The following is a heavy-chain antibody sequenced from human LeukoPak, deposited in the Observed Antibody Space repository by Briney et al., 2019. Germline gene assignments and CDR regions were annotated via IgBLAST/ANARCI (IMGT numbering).Heavy chain of an antibody. D-gene: IGHD5-24*01. V-gene: IGHV3-74*01. Sequence: GGSLRLSCAASGFTFSSYWMHWVRQAPGKGLVWVSRINSDGSSTSYADSVKGRFTISRDNAKNTLYLQMNSLRAEDTAVHYCARGGEMATMGPDYWGQGTLVTVSS. CDR1: GFTFSSYW. CDR3: ARGGEMATMGPDY. J-gene: IGHJ4*02. CDR2: INSDGSST.